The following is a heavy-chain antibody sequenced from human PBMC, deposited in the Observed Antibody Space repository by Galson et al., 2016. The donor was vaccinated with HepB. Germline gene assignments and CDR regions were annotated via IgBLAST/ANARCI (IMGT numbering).Heavy chain of an antibody. CDR3: AKDLSYWNSPFFDY. D-gene: IGHD1-7*01. J-gene: IGHJ4*02. CDR1: GFTFSSYG. V-gene: IGHV3-23*01. Sequence: SLRLSCAASGFTFSSYGMNWVRQAPGKGLEWVSAISGNARSTYYADSVKGRFTISRDNSKNTIYLQVNSLRAEDQAVYYCAKDLSYWNSPFFDYWGQGTLVTVSS. CDR2: ISGNARST.